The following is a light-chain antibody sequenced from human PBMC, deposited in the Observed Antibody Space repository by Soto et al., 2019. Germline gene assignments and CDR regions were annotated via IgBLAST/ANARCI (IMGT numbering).Light chain of an antibody. CDR2: DVS. CDR1: RSDVGDYNY. Sequence: SALTQPASVSGSPGQSITISCTGTRSDVGDYNYVSWYQQHPGKAPKLMIYDVSNRPSGVSNRFSGSKSGNTASLTVSGLQAEDEADYYCSSYTSSSTLVFGGGTKLTVL. V-gene: IGLV2-14*01. CDR3: SSYTSSSTLV. J-gene: IGLJ2*01.